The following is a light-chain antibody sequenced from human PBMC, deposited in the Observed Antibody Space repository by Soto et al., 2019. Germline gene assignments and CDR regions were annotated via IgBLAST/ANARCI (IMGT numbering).Light chain of an antibody. CDR3: SSYTGSDSWV. CDR2: EVS. J-gene: IGLJ3*02. Sequence: QSALTQPASVSGSPGQSITISCNGTSSDVGGYNYVSWYQQHPGKAPKLMIYEVSNRPLGVSNRFSGSKSGNTASLTISGLQAEDEADYYCSSYTGSDSWVFGGGTKLTVL. V-gene: IGLV2-14*01. CDR1: SSDVGGYNY.